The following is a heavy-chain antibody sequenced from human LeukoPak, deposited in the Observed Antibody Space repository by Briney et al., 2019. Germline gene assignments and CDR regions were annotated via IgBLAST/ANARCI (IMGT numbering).Heavy chain of an antibody. CDR3: ARWTRDGYMSIDY. CDR2: IYYSGST. D-gene: IGHD5-24*01. J-gene: IGHJ4*02. Sequence: KSSETLSLTCTVSGDSISSYYWGWIRQPPGKGLEWIGSIYYSGSTYYNPSLKSRVTISVDTSKNQFSLKLSSVTAADTAVYYCARWTRDGYMSIDYWGQGTLVTVSS. CDR1: GDSISSYY. V-gene: IGHV4-39*07.